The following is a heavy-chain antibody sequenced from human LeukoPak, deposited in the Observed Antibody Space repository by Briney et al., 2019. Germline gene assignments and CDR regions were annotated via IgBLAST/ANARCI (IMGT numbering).Heavy chain of an antibody. D-gene: IGHD4-17*01. CDR3: ANLRGAYGVRVVDY. Sequence: SETPSLTCAVYGGSFSGYYWSWIRQPPGKGLEWIGEINHSGSTNYNPSLKSRVTISVDTSKNQFSLKLSSVTAADTAVYYCANLRGAYGVRVVDYWGQGTLVTVSS. V-gene: IGHV4-34*01. J-gene: IGHJ4*02. CDR1: GGSFSGYY. CDR2: INHSGST.